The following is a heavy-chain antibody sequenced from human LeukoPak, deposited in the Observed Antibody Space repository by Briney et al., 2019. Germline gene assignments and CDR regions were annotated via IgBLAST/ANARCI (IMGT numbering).Heavy chain of an antibody. CDR2: IYYSGST. CDR1: GGSVSSGSYY. Sequence: SSETLSLTCAVSGGSVSSGSYYWSWIRQHPGKGLEWIGYIYYSGSTYYNPSLKSRVTISVDTSKNQFSLKLSSVTAADTAVYYCARGAPIVVVPRKSDAFDIWGQGTMVTVSS. CDR3: ARGAPIVVVPRKSDAFDI. V-gene: IGHV4-31*11. D-gene: IGHD3-22*01. J-gene: IGHJ3*02.